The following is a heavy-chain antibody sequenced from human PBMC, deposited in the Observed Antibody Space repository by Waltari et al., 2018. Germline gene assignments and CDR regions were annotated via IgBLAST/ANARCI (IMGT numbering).Heavy chain of an antibody. CDR2: INHSGST. CDR1: GGSFSGYY. V-gene: IGHV4-34*01. CDR3: ARGDYDFWSGLRGAYYYGMDV. Sequence: QVQLQQWGAGLLKPSETLSLTCAVYGGSFSGYYWSWIRQPPGKGLEWIGEINHSGSTHYNPSPKSRVTISVDTSKNQFSLKLSSVTAADTAVYYCARGDYDFWSGLRGAYYYGMDVWGQGTTVTVSS. J-gene: IGHJ6*02. D-gene: IGHD3-3*01.